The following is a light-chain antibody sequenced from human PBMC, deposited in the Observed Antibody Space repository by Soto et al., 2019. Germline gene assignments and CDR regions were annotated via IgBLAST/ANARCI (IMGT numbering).Light chain of an antibody. CDR3: QQYGGSPRT. Sequence: EIALTQAPGTLSLSPGERATLSCRASQSISSNYLAWYQQTPGQAPRLLIYDASSRAAGIPDRFSGSGSGTDFTLTISRLEPEDFGVYYCQQYGGSPRTFGQGTKVDIK. V-gene: IGKV3-20*01. CDR1: QSISSNY. CDR2: DAS. J-gene: IGKJ1*01.